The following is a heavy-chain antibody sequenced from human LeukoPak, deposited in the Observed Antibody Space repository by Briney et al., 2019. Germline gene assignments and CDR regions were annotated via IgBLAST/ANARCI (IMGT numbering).Heavy chain of an antibody. CDR3: ARDSGYSKGGFDY. V-gene: IGHV3-53*01. CDR1: GFTVSSNY. Sequence: GGSLRLSCAASGFTVSSNYMSWVRQAPGKGLEWVSVIYSGGSTYYADSVKGRFTISRDNSKNTLYLQMNSLRAEDTAVYYWARDSGYSKGGFDYWGQGTLVTVSS. J-gene: IGHJ4*02. D-gene: IGHD4-11*01. CDR2: IYSGGST.